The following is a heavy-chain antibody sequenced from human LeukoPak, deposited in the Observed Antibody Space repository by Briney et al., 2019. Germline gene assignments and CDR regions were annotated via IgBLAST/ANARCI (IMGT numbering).Heavy chain of an antibody. J-gene: IGHJ6*04. V-gene: IGHV4-34*01. CDR2: INHSGST. D-gene: IGHD3-10*02. CDR3: AELGITMLGGG. CDR1: GGSFSGYY. Sequence: KTSETLSLTCAVYGGSFSGYYWSWIRQPPGKGLEWIGEINHSGSTNYNPSLKSRVTISVDTSKNQFSLKLSSVTAADTAVYYCAELGITMLGGGWGKGTTVTIVS.